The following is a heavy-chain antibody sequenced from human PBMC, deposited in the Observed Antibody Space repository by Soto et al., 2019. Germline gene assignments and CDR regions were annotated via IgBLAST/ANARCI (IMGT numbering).Heavy chain of an antibody. D-gene: IGHD5-12*01. CDR3: ARGYSGYDYGGPSDY. V-gene: IGHV3-48*03. CDR1: GFTFSSYE. CDR2: ISSSGSTI. Sequence: LRLSCAASGFTFSSYEMNWVRQAPGKGLEWVSYISSSGSTIYYADSVKGRFTISRDNAKNSLYLQMNSLRAEDTAVYYCARGYSGYDYGGPSDYWGQGTLVTVSS. J-gene: IGHJ4*02.